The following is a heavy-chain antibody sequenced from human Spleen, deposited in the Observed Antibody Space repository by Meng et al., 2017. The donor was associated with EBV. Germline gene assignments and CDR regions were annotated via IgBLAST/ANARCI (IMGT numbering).Heavy chain of an antibody. CDR1: AGSIRTSGYC. J-gene: IGHJ4*02. D-gene: IGHD3-22*01. CDR2: IYYSGST. CDR3: ARDRDPYYSDTNGYYSEDFLGK. V-gene: IGHV4-39*07. Sequence: LHPVDSAPGPGAPSDTLSLPCSVSAGSIRTSGYCCGWIRQPPGKGLELIASIYYSGSTYYNPSLKSRLTLSVDTSKNQFSLKLRSVTAADTAVYYCARDRDPYYSDTNGYYSEDFLGKWGQGTLVTVSS.